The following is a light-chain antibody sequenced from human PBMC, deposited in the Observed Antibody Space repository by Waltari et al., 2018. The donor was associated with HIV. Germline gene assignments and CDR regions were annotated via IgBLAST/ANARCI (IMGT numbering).Light chain of an antibody. CDR3: GAWDSSLSAVV. J-gene: IGLJ2*01. Sequence: HSVFPPPRLGSAAPGQKVTIPCAGSTSNIGNNYVSWYQQVPGTAPKLLIYSNNKRPSGIPDRFSGSKSGTSATLGITGLQTEDEADYYCGAWDSSLSAVVFGGGTKLTVL. CDR2: SNN. V-gene: IGLV1-51*01. CDR1: TSNIGNNY.